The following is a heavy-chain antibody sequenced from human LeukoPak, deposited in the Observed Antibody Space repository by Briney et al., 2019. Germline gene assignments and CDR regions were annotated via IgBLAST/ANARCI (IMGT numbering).Heavy chain of an antibody. CDR3: ARLSSSSWYSYYYMDV. CDR2: IYYSGST. D-gene: IGHD6-13*01. V-gene: IGHV4-39*01. Sequence: SETLSLTCTVSGGSISSSSYYWGWIRQPPGKGLEWIGSIYYSGSTYYNPSLKSRVTISVDTSKNQFSLKPSSVTAADTAVYYCARLSSSSWYSYYYMDVWGKGTTVTISS. J-gene: IGHJ6*03. CDR1: GGSISSSSYY.